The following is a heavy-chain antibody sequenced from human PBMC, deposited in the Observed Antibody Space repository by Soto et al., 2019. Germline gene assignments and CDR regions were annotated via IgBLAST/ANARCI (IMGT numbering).Heavy chain of an antibody. Sequence: GGSLRLSCAASGFTFSSYGMHWVRQSPGKGLEWVAVIWNDGSNKYYADSVKGRFTISRDNSKNTLYLQMNSLRAEDTAVYYCARERYSSGWYGWFDPWGQGTLVTVSS. CDR1: GFTFSSYG. D-gene: IGHD6-19*01. V-gene: IGHV3-33*01. J-gene: IGHJ5*02. CDR2: IWNDGSNK. CDR3: ARERYSSGWYGWFDP.